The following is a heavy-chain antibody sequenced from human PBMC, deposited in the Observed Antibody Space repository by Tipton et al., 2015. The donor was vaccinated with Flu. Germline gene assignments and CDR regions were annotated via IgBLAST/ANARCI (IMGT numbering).Heavy chain of an antibody. Sequence: PGLVKPSGTLSLTCTVSGGSISSSSYYWGWIRQPPGKGLEWIGSIYYSGSTYYNPSLKSRVTISVDTSKNQFSLKLSSVTAADTAVYYCARVTGPPYYYGMDVWGQGTTVTVSS. CDR3: ARVTGPPYYYGMDV. CDR1: GGSISSSSYY. V-gene: IGHV4-39*07. CDR2: IYYSGST. J-gene: IGHJ6*02.